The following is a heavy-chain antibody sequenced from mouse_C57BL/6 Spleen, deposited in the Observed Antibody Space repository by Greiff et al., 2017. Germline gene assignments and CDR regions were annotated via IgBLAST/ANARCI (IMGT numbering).Heavy chain of an antibody. Sequence: QVQLQQSGAELMKPGASVKLSCKATGYTFTGYWIEWVKQTPGHGLEWIGAILPGSGSTNYNEKFKGKAILTADTSSNTAYMQLSSLTTEDSAIYYCARCRIYYDYAGAWCAYWGQGTLVTVSA. J-gene: IGHJ3*01. CDR2: ILPGSGST. D-gene: IGHD2-4*01. V-gene: IGHV1-9*01. CDR3: ARCRIYYDYAGAWCAY. CDR1: GYTFTGYW.